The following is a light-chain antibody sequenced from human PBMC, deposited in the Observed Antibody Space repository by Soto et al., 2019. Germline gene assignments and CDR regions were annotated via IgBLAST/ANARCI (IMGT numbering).Light chain of an antibody. Sequence: EIVLTQSPGTLSLSSGERATLSCRASQSVSSNYLTWYQQKPGQAPRLLIYGASNRASGIPDRFSGSGSGTDFTLTISRLEPEDFAVYYCQQYGNSRLTFGGGTKVEIK. CDR3: QQYGNSRLT. CDR2: GAS. CDR1: QSVSSNY. J-gene: IGKJ4*01. V-gene: IGKV3-20*01.